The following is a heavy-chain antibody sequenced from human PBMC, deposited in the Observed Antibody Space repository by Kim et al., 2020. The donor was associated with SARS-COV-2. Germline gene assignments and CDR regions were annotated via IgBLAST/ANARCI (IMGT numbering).Heavy chain of an antibody. J-gene: IGHJ6*02. Sequence: ASVKVSCKASGYTFTSYAMNWVRQAPGQGLEWMGWINTNTGNPTYAQGFTGRFVFSLDTSVSTAYLQIISLKAEDTAVYYCARDYDILTGYYRSYYYYGMDVWGQGTTVTVSS. V-gene: IGHV7-4-1*02. CDR3: ARDYDILTGYYRSYYYYGMDV. CDR2: INTNTGNP. CDR1: GYTFTSYA. D-gene: IGHD3-9*01.